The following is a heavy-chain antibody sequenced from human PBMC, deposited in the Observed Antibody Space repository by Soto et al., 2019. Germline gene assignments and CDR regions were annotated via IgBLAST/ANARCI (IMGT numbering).Heavy chain of an antibody. J-gene: IGHJ4*02. CDR2: IYYSGST. CDR1: GSSVSSSSYN. CDR3: ARRLTGSFLDY. Sequence: SETLSLNRTLSGSSVSSSSYNWGWIRQPPGKGLEWIGSIYYSGSTYYNPSLKSRVTISVDTSKNQFSLKLSSVTAADTAVYYCARRLTGSFLDYWGQGTLVTVSS. D-gene: IGHD3-9*01. V-gene: IGHV4-39*01.